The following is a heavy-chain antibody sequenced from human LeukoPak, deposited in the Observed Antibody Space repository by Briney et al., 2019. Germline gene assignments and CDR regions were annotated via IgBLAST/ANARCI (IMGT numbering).Heavy chain of an antibody. D-gene: IGHD1-26*01. CDR3: ARTQVGAFDY. Sequence: PSETLSLTCTVSGGSISGYYWSWLRQPPGKGLEWITYIFYSGSTNYNPSLKSRVTISVDTSKNQFSLKLSSVPAADTAVYYCARTQVGAFDYWGQGTLVTVSS. V-gene: IGHV4-59*01. J-gene: IGHJ4*02. CDR2: IFYSGST. CDR1: GGSISGYY.